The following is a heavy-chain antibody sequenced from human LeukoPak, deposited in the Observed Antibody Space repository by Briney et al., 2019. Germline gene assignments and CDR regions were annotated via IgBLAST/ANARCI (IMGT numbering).Heavy chain of an antibody. CDR3: ARDFLADFWSGYPLFYYYGMDV. CDR2: ISSSSSTI. J-gene: IGHJ6*02. D-gene: IGHD3-3*01. CDR1: GFTFSSYS. V-gene: IGHV3-48*01. Sequence: GGSLRLSCAASGFTFSSYSMNWVRQAPGKGLEWVPYISSSSSTIYCADSVKGRFTISRDNAKNSLYLQMNSLRAEDTAVYYCARDFLADFWSGYPLFYYYGMDVWGQGTTVTVSS.